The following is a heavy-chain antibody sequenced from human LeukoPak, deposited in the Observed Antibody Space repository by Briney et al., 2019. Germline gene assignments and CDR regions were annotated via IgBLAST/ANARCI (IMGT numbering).Heavy chain of an antibody. CDR2: IKQDGSEK. J-gene: IGHJ4*02. CDR1: GITFSSFW. V-gene: IGHV3-7*05. Sequence: GGSLRLSCAASGITFSSFWMSWVRQAPGKGLEWVANIKQDGSEKHYVDSVKGRFTISRDNAKNSLYLQMNSLRAEDTAVYYCARPIVATNLDYWGQGTLVTVSS. D-gene: IGHD5-12*01. CDR3: ARPIVATNLDY.